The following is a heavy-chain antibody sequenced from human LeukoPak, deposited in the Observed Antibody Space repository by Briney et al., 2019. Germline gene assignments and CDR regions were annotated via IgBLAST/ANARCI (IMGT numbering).Heavy chain of an antibody. CDR3: AGEFCSGGTCRQGFDY. V-gene: IGHV1-2*02. J-gene: IGHJ4*02. Sequence: ASVKVSCKASGYTFTDYYMHWVRQAPGQGPEWMGWINPNSGDTSHAQNFQGRVTLTRDTSISTAYMELSSPRSDDSAVYYCAGEFCSGGTCRQGFDYWGQGTLVTVSS. CDR1: GYTFTDYY. CDR2: INPNSGDT. D-gene: IGHD2-15*01.